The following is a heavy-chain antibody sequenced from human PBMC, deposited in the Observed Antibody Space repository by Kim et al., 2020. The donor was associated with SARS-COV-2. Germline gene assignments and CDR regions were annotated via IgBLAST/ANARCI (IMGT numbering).Heavy chain of an antibody. D-gene: IGHD3-16*01. CDR1: GYTFTSYV. CDR2: INTNTGNP. Sequence: ASVKVSCKASGYTFTSYVMNWVRQAPGQGLEWMGWINTNTGNPTYAQGFTGRFVFSLDTSVSTAYLQISSLKAEDTAVYYCAVATSSTSRHLITFGVYYYYGMDVWGQGTTVTVSS. CDR3: AVATSSTSRHLITFGVYYYYGMDV. J-gene: IGHJ6*02. V-gene: IGHV7-4-1*02.